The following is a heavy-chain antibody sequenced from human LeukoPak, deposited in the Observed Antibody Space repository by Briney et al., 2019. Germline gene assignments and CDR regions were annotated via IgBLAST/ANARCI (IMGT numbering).Heavy chain of an antibody. J-gene: IGHJ4*02. V-gene: IGHV4-34*01. CDR2: INHSGST. CDR1: GGSISSYY. D-gene: IGHD4-17*01. CDR3: ARDAEMDGDYFGY. Sequence: SETLSLTCTVSGGSISSYYWSWIRQPPGKGLEWIGEINHSGSTNYNPSLKSRVTISVDTSKNQFSLKLSSVTAADTAVYYCARDAEMDGDYFGYWGQGTLVTVSS.